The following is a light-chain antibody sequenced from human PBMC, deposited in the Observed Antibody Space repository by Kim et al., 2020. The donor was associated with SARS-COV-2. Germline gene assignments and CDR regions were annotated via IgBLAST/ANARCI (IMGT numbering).Light chain of an antibody. CDR3: AAWDDSMSGV. V-gene: IGLV1-47*01. J-gene: IGLJ1*01. Sequence: ELTQPPSASGTPGQRVTISCSGSSSNSGSNYVYWYQQLPGTGPILLIYWNNQGPSGVPDRFSGCKFGTSASLAISGLRSEDEADYYCAAWDDSMSGVFGTGAKVTVL. CDR2: WNN. CDR1: SSNSGSNY.